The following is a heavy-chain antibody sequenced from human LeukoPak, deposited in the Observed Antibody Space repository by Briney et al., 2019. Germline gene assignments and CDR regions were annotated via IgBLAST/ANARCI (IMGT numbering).Heavy chain of an antibody. CDR2: INPNSGGT. CDR3: ARVVGSVYYMDV. V-gene: IGHV1-2*02. J-gene: IGHJ6*03. D-gene: IGHD1-26*01. CDR1: GYTFTGYY. Sequence: ASVKVSCKASGYTFTGYYMHWVRQAPGQGLEWMGWINPNSGGTNYAQRFQGRVTMTRDTSISTAYMELSRLRSDDTAVYYCARVVGSVYYMDVWGKGTTVTVSS.